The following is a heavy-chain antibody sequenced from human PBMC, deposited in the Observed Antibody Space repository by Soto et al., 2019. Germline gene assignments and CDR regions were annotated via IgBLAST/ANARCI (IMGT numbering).Heavy chain of an antibody. Sequence: ASVKVSCKASGYTFTSYYLHWVRQAPGQGLEWMGIINPSGGTTNYAQKFQGRVTITRDTSASTAYMELRSLRSDDTAVYYCARDHDYGDYFDYWGQGTLVTVSS. J-gene: IGHJ4*02. D-gene: IGHD4-17*01. CDR2: INPSGGTT. CDR1: GYTFTSYY. CDR3: ARDHDYGDYFDY. V-gene: IGHV1-46*01.